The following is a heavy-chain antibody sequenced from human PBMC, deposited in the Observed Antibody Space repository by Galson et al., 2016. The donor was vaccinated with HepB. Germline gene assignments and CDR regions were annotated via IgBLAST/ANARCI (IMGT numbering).Heavy chain of an antibody. D-gene: IGHD1-14*01. V-gene: IGHV1-18*01. Sequence: SVKVSCKASGYTFNSYPISWVRQAPGQGLEWLGWISTYNGNTNYAHKLQGRVNSTTDTSTSTVYMELRSLRSDDTAVYYCARDGSPKPYWYFDLWGRGTLVSVSS. CDR1: GYTFNSYP. CDR2: ISTYNGNT. J-gene: IGHJ2*01. CDR3: ARDGSPKPYWYFDL.